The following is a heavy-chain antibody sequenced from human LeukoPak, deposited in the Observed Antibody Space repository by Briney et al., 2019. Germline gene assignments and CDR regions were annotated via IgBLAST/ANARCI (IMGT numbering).Heavy chain of an antibody. D-gene: IGHD2-15*01. CDR2: INHSGST. Sequence: SETLSLTCAVYGGSFSDYYWTWIRHPPGKGLEWIGEINHSGSTNYNPSLKSRVTISVDTSKNQFSLKLSSVTAADTAVYYCARWVVAADYYYYMDVWGKGTTVTVSS. CDR3: ARWVVAADYYYYMDV. V-gene: IGHV4-34*01. CDR1: GGSFSDYY. J-gene: IGHJ6*03.